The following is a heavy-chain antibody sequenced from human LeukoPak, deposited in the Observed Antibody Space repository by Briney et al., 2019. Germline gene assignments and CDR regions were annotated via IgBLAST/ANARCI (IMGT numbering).Heavy chain of an antibody. Sequence: ASVKVSCKASGYTFTGYYMHWVRQAPGQGLEWMGWINPNSGGTNYAQKFQGRVTMTRDTSISTAYMELSRLRSDDTAVYYCAKGNWLNSGYYYYYMDVWGKGTTVTVSS. D-gene: IGHD3-9*01. CDR2: INPNSGGT. V-gene: IGHV1-2*02. CDR3: AKGNWLNSGYYYYYMDV. J-gene: IGHJ6*03. CDR1: GYTFTGYY.